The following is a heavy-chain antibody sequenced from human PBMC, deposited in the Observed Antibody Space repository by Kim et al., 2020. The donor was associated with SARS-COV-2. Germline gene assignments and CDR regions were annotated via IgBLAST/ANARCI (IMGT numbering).Heavy chain of an antibody. Sequence: SVKVSCKASGGTFSRYAINWVRQAPGQGLEWVGGIIPIFGVANYAQRFQGKVTLTADESTSTAHMELSSLRSEDTALHYCARDPRPKYKSSGHYLGGHGFDVWGDRNTVTLSS. CDR1: GGTFSRYA. D-gene: IGHD3-16*01. CDR3: ARDPRPKYKSSGHYLGGHGFDV. J-gene: IGHJ6*02. V-gene: IGHV1-69*13. CDR2: IIPIFGVA.